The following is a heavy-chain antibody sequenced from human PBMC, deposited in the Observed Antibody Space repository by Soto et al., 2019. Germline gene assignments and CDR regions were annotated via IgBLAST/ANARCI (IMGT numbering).Heavy chain of an antibody. J-gene: IGHJ1*01. V-gene: IGHV4-30-4*01. CDR1: GGSISSGDYY. Sequence: PSETLSLTCTVSGGSISSGDYYWSWIRQPPGKGLEWIGYIYYSGSTYYNPSLKSRVTISVDTSKNQFSLKLSSVTAADTAVYYCARDGACGGDCYSVRYFQHWGQGTLVTVSS. CDR2: IYYSGST. CDR3: ARDGACGGDCYSVRYFQH. D-gene: IGHD2-21*02.